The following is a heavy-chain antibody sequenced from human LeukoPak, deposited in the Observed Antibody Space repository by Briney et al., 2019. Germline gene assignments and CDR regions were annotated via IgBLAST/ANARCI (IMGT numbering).Heavy chain of an antibody. CDR3: AREGETYYDSSGYYFDAFDI. J-gene: IGHJ3*02. V-gene: IGHV3-21*01. D-gene: IGHD3-22*01. CDR1: GFTFSSYS. Sequence: GGSLRLSCAASGFTFSSYSMDWVRQAPGKGLEWVSSISSSSRYIYYADSLKGRFTISRDNAKNSLFLQMNSLRAEDTAVYYCAREGETYYDSSGYYFDAFDIWGQGTMVTVSS. CDR2: ISSSSRYI.